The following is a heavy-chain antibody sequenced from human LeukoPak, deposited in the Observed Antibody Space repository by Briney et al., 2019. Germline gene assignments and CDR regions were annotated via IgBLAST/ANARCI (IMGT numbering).Heavy chain of an antibody. Sequence: ASVKVSCKASGYTFTSYDINWVRQATGQGLEWMGWMNPNSGNTGYAQKFQGRVTMTRNTSISTAYMELSSLRSEDTAVYYCARERSGGDYFDYWGQGTLVTVSS. D-gene: IGHD3-10*01. V-gene: IGHV1-8*01. J-gene: IGHJ4*02. CDR1: GYTFTSYD. CDR3: ARERSGGDYFDY. CDR2: MNPNSGNT.